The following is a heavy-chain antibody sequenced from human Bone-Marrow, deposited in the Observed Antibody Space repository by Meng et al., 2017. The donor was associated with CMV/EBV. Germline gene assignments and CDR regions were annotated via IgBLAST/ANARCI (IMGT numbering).Heavy chain of an antibody. Sequence: SETLSLTCTVSGGSISSYYWSWIRQPPGKGLEWIGYIYYSGSTNYNPSLKIRVTISVDTSKNQFSLKLSSVTAADTAVYYLLYSGYDSPGNFFDYWGQGTLVTVAS. J-gene: IGHJ4*02. D-gene: IGHD5-12*01. CDR3: LYSGYDSPGNFFDY. V-gene: IGHV4-59*01. CDR2: IYYSGST. CDR1: GGSISSYY.